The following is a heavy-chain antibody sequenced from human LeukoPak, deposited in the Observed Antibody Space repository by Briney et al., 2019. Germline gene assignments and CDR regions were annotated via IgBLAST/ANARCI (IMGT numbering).Heavy chain of an antibody. CDR2: IRYDGSNK. CDR3: AKDLRGYCSGGSCKTIDY. D-gene: IGHD2-15*01. J-gene: IGHJ4*02. V-gene: IGHV3-30*02. CDR1: GFTFSSYG. Sequence: GGSLRLSCAASGFTFSSYGMHWVRQAPGKGLEWVAFIRYDGSNKYYADSVKGRFTISRDNSKNTLYLQMNSLGAEDTAVYYCAKDLRGYCSGGSCKTIDYWGQGTLVTVSS.